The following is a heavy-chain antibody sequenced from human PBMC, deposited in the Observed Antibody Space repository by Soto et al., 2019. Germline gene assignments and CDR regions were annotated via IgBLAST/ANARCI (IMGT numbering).Heavy chain of an antibody. CDR1: GFTFSSYG. D-gene: IGHD6-19*01. Sequence: QVQLVESGGGVVQPGRSLRLSCAASGFTFSSYGMHWVRQAPGKGLEWVAVISYDGSNKYYADSVKGRFTISRDNSKNPXYLQMNSVRAEDTAVYYCARARDGYSSGWYTWFDPWGQGTLVTVSS. CDR2: ISYDGSNK. J-gene: IGHJ5*02. CDR3: ARARDGYSSGWYTWFDP. V-gene: IGHV3-30*03.